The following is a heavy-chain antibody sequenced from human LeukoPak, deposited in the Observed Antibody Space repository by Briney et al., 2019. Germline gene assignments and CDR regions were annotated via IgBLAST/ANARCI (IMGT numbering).Heavy chain of an antibody. Sequence: SETLSLTCNVSGDSIGRSTYYWGWVRQTPEKGLEWIGSIFYNGRTYYTPSLQSRVIMSLDTSKNQFSLRLTSVTAADTAVYYCARQVAVVEPTDPNWSDSWGQGTLVTVSS. CDR2: IFYNGRT. D-gene: IGHD2-21*01. J-gene: IGHJ5*01. V-gene: IGHV4-39*07. CDR1: GDSIGRSTYY. CDR3: ARQVAVVEPTDPNWSDS.